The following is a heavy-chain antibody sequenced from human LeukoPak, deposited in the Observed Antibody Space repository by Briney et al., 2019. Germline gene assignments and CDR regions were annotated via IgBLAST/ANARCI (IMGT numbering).Heavy chain of an antibody. D-gene: IGHD3-10*01. CDR1: GYTFTSCA. J-gene: IGHJ4*02. CDR2: INTNTGNP. CDR3: ARLWRSFGELAGVYGY. Sequence: GASVKVSCTASGYTFTSCAINWVRQAPGQGPEWMGWINTNTGNPTYAQGFTGRFVFSLDTSVSTAYLQISSLKAEDTAVYYCARLWRSFGELAGVYGYWGQGTLVTVSS. V-gene: IGHV7-4-1*02.